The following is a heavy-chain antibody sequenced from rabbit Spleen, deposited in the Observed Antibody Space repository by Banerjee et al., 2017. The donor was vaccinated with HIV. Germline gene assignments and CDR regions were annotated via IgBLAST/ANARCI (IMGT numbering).Heavy chain of an antibody. J-gene: IGHJ4*01. CDR3: ARDGAGGSYFAL. D-gene: IGHD8-1*01. V-gene: IGHV1S40*01. Sequence: QSLEESGGDLVKPGASLTLTCTASGFDFSSNAMCWVRQAPGKGLEWIACIYTGSSGSTYYASWAKGRFTISKTSSTTVTLQMTSLTVADTATYFCARDGAGGSYFALWGPGTLVTVS. CDR1: GFDFSSNA. CDR2: IYTGSSGST.